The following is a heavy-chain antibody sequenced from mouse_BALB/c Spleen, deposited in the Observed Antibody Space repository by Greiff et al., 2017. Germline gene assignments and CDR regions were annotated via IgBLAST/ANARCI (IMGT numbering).Heavy chain of an antibody. J-gene: IGHJ4*01. CDR3: ARGLGRGYAMDY. Sequence: DVKLVESGGGLVQPGGSRKLSCAASGFTFSSFGMHWVRQAPEKGLEWVAYISSGSSTIYYADTVKGRFTISRDNPKNTLFLQMTSLRSEDTAMYYCARGLGRGYAMDYWGQGTSVTVSS. V-gene: IGHV5-17*02. CDR2: ISSGSSTI. CDR1: GFTFSSFG. D-gene: IGHD4-1*01.